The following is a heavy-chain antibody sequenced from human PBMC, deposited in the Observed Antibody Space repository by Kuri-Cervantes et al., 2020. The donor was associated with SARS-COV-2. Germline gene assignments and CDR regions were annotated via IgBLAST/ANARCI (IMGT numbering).Heavy chain of an antibody. D-gene: IGHD1-26*01. Sequence: GESLKISCTAFDFAFSTSTMNWVRQAPGKGLEWVSSISNSGKYVYYIDSVRGRFAISRDNAKNSLYLEMNSLRVDDTAVYYCTRMAVGRSESNFYYSGMDVWGQGTTVTVSS. CDR3: TRMAVGRSESNFYYSGMDV. V-gene: IGHV3-21*01. CDR1: DFAFSTST. J-gene: IGHJ6*02. CDR2: ISNSGKYV.